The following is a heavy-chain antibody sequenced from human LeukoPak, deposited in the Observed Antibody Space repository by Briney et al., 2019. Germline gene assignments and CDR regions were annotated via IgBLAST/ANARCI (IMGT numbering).Heavy chain of an antibody. CDR3: ARVGDSSGYLWGFDY. D-gene: IGHD3-22*01. Sequence: PSETLSLTCTVSGGSISSSSYYWGWIRQPPGKGLEWIGSIYYSGSTYYNPSLKSRVTISVDTSKNQFPLKLSSVTAADTAVYYCARVGDSSGYLWGFDYWGQGTLVTVSS. CDR2: IYYSGST. J-gene: IGHJ4*02. CDR1: GGSISSSSYY. V-gene: IGHV4-39*06.